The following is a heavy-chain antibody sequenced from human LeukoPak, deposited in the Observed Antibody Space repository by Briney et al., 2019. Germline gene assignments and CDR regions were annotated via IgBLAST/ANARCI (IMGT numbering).Heavy chain of an antibody. CDR1: RFTVSSNY. D-gene: IGHD6-19*01. Sequence: PGGSLRLSCAASRFTVSSNYMSWVRQAPGKGLEWVSVIYSGGSTYYADSVKGRFTISRDNSKNTLHLQMNSLRAEDTAVYYCATQWLDGPWGFDYWGQGTLVTVSS. CDR3: ATQWLDGPWGFDY. CDR2: IYSGGST. V-gene: IGHV3-53*01. J-gene: IGHJ4*02.